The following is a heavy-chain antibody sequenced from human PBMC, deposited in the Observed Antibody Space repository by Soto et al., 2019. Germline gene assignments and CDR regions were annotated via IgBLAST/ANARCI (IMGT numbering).Heavy chain of an antibody. CDR3: VRSSGSQPRAGWFDP. J-gene: IGHJ5*02. D-gene: IGHD1-26*01. Sequence: EVQLVKSGGGLAQPGWSRRLSCAASGFNFDDHAMHWVRQTPGKGLEWVSGISWNSVTINYADSIKGRFTISRDNAKRTLSLQMNNLTPADTAMYFCVRSSGSQPRAGWFDPWGQGTLVTVS. CDR2: ISWNSVTI. CDR1: GFNFDDHA. V-gene: IGHV3-9*01.